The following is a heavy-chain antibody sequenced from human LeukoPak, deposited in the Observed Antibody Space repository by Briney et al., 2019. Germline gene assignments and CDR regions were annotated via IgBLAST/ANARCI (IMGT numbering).Heavy chain of an antibody. CDR2: INSDGSST. CDR1: GFTFSSYW. D-gene: IGHD3-16*01. V-gene: IGHV3-74*01. Sequence: GGSLRLSCAASGFTFSSYWMHWVRQAPGKGLVWVSRINSDGSSTSYADSVKGRFTISRDNAKNTLYLQMNSLRAGDTAVYYCARAFTSASFDPWGQGTLVTISS. CDR3: ARAFTSASFDP. J-gene: IGHJ5*02.